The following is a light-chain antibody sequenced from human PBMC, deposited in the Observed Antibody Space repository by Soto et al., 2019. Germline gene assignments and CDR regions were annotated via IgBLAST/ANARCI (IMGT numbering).Light chain of an antibody. V-gene: IGLV1-40*01. Sequence: QSVLTQPPSVSGDPGQRVTISCTGSSSNIGAGYNVHWYQQLPGTAPQLLISGNSNRPSGVPVRFSGSKSGTSASLAITGPQAEDEADYYCKDYDSSLSGWVFGGGTKLTVL. CDR2: GNS. J-gene: IGLJ3*02. CDR1: SSNIGAGYN. CDR3: KDYDSSLSGWV.